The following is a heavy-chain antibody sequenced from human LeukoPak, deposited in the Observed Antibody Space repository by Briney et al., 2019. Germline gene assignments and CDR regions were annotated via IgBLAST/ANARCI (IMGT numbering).Heavy chain of an antibody. CDR3: ARRRGAARLMDAFDI. CDR2: INRHGNT. CDR1: GEPFSGYY. Sequence: NPSETLSLTCAVSGEPFSGYYWGWIRQPPGEGLELIGEINRHGNTDYNPSLKSRVPMSIDTSKNQFSLKLISVTAADTAVYYCARRRGAARLMDAFDIWGQGTMVTVSS. V-gene: IGHV4-34*01. J-gene: IGHJ3*02. D-gene: IGHD6-6*01.